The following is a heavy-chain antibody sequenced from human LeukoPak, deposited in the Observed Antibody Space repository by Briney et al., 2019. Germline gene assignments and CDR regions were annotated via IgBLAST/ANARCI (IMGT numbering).Heavy chain of an antibody. Sequence: GGSLRLSCAASGFTFSTYSMNWVRQAPEKGLEWVSYISSSSSAIYYADSVKGRFTISRDNAKNSLYLQMNSLRAEDTAVYYCARHDYGGAFDYWGQGTLVTVSS. CDR3: ARHDYGGAFDY. CDR1: GFTFSTYS. D-gene: IGHD4-23*01. V-gene: IGHV3-48*01. J-gene: IGHJ4*02. CDR2: ISSSSSAI.